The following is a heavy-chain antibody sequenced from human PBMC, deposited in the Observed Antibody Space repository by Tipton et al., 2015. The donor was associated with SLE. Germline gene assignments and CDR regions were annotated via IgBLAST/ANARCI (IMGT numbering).Heavy chain of an antibody. Sequence: TLSPTCTVSGGSISSYYWSWIRQPPGKGLGWIGYIYYSGSTNYNPSLKSRVTISVDTSKNQFSLKLSSVTAADTAVYYCAGGMPSGSYNYWGQGTLVTVSS. D-gene: IGHD1-26*01. V-gene: IGHV4-59*01. CDR1: GGSISSYY. J-gene: IGHJ4*02. CDR2: IYYSGST. CDR3: AGGMPSGSYNY.